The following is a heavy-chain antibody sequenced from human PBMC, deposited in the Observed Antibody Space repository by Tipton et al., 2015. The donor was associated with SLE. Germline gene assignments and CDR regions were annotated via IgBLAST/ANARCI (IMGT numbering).Heavy chain of an antibody. V-gene: IGHV1-8*01. CDR2: MNPNSGNT. J-gene: IGHJ5*02. CDR3: ARGRGGNSWNWFDP. Sequence: QVQLMQSGPEVKKPGASVKVSCKASGYTFTSYDINWVRQATGQGLGWMGWMNPNSGNTGYVQKFQGRVTMTRNTSISTAYMELSSLRSEDTAVYYCARGRGGNSWNWFDPWGQGTLVTVSS. D-gene: IGHD6-13*01. CDR1: GYTFTSYD.